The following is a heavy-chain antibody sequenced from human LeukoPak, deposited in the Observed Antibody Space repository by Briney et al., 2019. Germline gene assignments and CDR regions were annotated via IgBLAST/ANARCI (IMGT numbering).Heavy chain of an antibody. D-gene: IGHD2-8*01. CDR2: ISYSGST. CDR1: GGSISDSY. Sequence: NPSETLSLTCTVSGGSISDSYWTWIRQPPGTGLEWIGYISYSGSTNYNPSLKSRVTISLDASKNQFSLKLSSVTAADTAVYYCAKNEGQYDGVGRYLTTADYWGQGTLVTVSS. CDR3: AKNEGQYDGVGRYLTTADY. V-gene: IGHV4-59*01. J-gene: IGHJ4*02.